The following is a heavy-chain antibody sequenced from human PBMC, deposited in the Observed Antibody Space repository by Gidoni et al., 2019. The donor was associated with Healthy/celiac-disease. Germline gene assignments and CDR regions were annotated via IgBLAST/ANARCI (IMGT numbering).Heavy chain of an antibody. D-gene: IGHD3-3*01. CDR3: AKVPDFWSGYVGPYYYGMDV. CDR1: GFTFSNYG. Sequence: QVQLVESGGGVVQPGRSLRLSCAASGFTFSNYGMHWVRKAPGKGLGWVAVISYNGRNKYYADSGKGRFTSSRDNSKNTPYLQMNNLRAEDTAVYYCAKVPDFWSGYVGPYYYGMDVWGQGTTVTVSS. V-gene: IGHV3-30*18. CDR2: ISYNGRNK. J-gene: IGHJ6*02.